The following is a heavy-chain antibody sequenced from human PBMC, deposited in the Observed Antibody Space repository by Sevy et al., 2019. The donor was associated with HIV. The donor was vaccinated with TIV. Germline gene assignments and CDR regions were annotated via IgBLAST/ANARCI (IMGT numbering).Heavy chain of an antibody. V-gene: IGHV3-30-3*01. J-gene: IGHJ6*02. CDR3: ARDKDYDFWSGYLYYYYGMDV. D-gene: IGHD3-3*01. CDR2: ISYDGSNK. CDR1: GFTFSSYA. Sequence: GGSLRLSCAASGFTFSSYAMHWVRQAPGKGLEWVAVISYDGSNKYYADSVKGRFTISRDNSKNTLYLQINSLRAEDTAVYYCARDKDYDFWSGYLYYYYGMDVWGQGTTVTVS.